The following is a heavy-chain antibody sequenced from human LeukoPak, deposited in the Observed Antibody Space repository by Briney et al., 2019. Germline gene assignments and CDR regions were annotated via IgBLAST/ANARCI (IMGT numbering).Heavy chain of an antibody. D-gene: IGHD3-3*01. CDR1: GYTFTSYG. J-gene: IGHJ6*02. Sequence: ASVKVSCKASGYTFTSYGISWVRQAPGQGLEWMGWTSAYNGNTNYAQKLQGRVTMTTDTSTSTAYMELRSLRSDDTAVYYRARGSGRFLEWLEYYYYGMDVWGQGTTVTVSS. CDR3: ARGSGRFLEWLEYYYYGMDV. CDR2: TSAYNGNT. V-gene: IGHV1-18*01.